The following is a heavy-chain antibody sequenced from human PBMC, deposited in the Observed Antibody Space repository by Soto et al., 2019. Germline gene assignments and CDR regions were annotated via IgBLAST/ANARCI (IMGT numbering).Heavy chain of an antibody. Sequence: HPGGSLRLSCAASGFTFSSYAMSWVRQTPGKGLEWVAVISGSGASTYYADSVKGRSNISRDNSKNTLYLQLNSLRAEDTAVYYCAKNGNGGFPLDFDHWGQGTLVTVSS. CDR2: ISGSGAST. CDR3: AKNGNGGFPLDFDH. D-gene: IGHD2-15*01. J-gene: IGHJ4*02. CDR1: GFTFSSYA. V-gene: IGHV3-23*01.